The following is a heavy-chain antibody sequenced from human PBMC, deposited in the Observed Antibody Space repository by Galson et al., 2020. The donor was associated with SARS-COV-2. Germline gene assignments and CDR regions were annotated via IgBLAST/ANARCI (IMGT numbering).Heavy chain of an antibody. Sequence: GESLKISCAASGFPFSTYSMNWVRLAPGKGLEWVSSISTSSSDTYYADSVEGRFSISRDNPRNSLYLQMNSLRAEDTAVYYCARDEGIRGYNYGRLYYGLDVWGQGTTVTVSS. CDR2: ISTSSSDT. V-gene: IGHV3-21*01. D-gene: IGHD5-18*01. J-gene: IGHJ6*02. CDR1: GFPFSTYS. CDR3: ARDEGIRGYNYGRLYYGLDV.